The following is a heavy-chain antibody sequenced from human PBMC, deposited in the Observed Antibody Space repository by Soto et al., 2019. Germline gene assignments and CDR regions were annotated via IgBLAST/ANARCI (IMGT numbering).Heavy chain of an antibody. J-gene: IGHJ6*02. CDR1: GYTFTSYA. Sequence: ASVKVSCKGSGYTFTSYAMHWVRQAPGQRLEWMGWINAGNGNTKYSQKFQGRVTITRDTSASTAYMELSSLRSEDTAVYYCAXVYSSSWYGYYYYGMDVWGQGTTVTVSS. D-gene: IGHD6-13*01. V-gene: IGHV1-3*01. CDR2: INAGNGNT. CDR3: AXVYSSSWYGYYYYGMDV.